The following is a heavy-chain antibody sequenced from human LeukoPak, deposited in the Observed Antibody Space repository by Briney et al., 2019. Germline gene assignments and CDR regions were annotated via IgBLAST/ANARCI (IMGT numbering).Heavy chain of an antibody. CDR2: IYPANSDT. J-gene: IGHJ4*02. V-gene: IGHV5-51*01. CDR3: ASHFDTDGYFAFDR. CDR1: GYRFINYW. D-gene: IGHD3-22*01. Sequence: GESLKISCKGSGYRFINYWIGWVRQRPGKGLEWMAIIYPANSDTRYSPSLQGQVTISVDKSIGTAYLQWSSLKASDTAMYYCASHFDTDGYFAFDRWGQGTLVIVSS.